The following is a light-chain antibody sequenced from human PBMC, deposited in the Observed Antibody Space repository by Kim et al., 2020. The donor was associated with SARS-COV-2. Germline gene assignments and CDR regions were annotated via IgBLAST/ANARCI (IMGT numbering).Light chain of an antibody. CDR2: EVS. J-gene: IGLJ3*02. CDR1: SSDVGGYNY. Sequence: SPGPLGTISYTGTSSDVGGYNYVSWYQQHPGKAHKLMSYEVSKRPSGVPDRFSGSKSGNTASQTISGLQAEDEAEYYCCSYAGSWVFGGGTQLTVL. V-gene: IGLV2-11*03. CDR3: CSYAGSWV.